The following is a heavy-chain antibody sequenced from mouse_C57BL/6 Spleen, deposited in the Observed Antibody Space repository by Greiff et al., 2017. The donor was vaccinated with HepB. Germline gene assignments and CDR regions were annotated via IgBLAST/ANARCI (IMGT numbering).Heavy chain of an antibody. CDR2: IHPNSGST. CDR1: GYTFTSYW. CDR3: ARYSNGFAY. D-gene: IGHD2-5*01. J-gene: IGHJ3*01. Sequence: VQLQQPGAELVKPGASVKLSCKASGYTFTSYWMHWVKQRPGQGLEWIGMIHPNSGSTNYNEKFKSKATLTVDKSSSTAYMQISSLTSEDSAVYYCARYSNGFAYWGQGTLVTVSA. V-gene: IGHV1-64*01.